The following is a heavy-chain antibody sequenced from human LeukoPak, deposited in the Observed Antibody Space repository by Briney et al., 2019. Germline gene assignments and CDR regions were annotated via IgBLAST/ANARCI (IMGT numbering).Heavy chain of an antibody. V-gene: IGHV3-7*04. CDR1: AFSSNTYS. Sequence: GGSLRLSCAAASAFSSNTYSWIRQPPGKGLEWVAKMKEDGSATYYVDSVKGRFTISRDNAKRSLWLQMSSLKVEDTAVYYCARGGASHFESWGQGTLVTVST. CDR3: ARGGASHFES. CDR2: MKEDGSAT. D-gene: IGHD3-16*01. J-gene: IGHJ4*02.